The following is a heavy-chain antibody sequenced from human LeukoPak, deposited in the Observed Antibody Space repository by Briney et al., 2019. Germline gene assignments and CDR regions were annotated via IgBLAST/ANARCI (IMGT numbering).Heavy chain of an antibody. V-gene: IGHV3-21*01. CDR3: ARAGGYSGYDSYYFDY. CDR2: ISSSSSYI. J-gene: IGHJ4*02. D-gene: IGHD5-12*01. Sequence: GGSLRLSCAASGFTFSSYSMNWVRQAPGKGLEWVSSISSSSSYIYYADSVKGRFTISRDNAKNSLYLQMNSLRAEDTAVYYCARAGGYSGYDSYYFDYWGQGTLAAVSS. CDR1: GFTFSSYS.